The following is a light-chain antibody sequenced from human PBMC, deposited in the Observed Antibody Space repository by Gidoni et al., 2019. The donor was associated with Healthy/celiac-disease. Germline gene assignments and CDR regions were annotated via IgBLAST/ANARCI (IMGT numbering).Light chain of an antibody. J-gene: IGKJ4*01. CDR3: QQSYSNPPHT. CDR2: AAS. V-gene: IGKV1-39*01. Sequence: DIQMTQAPSSLSASVGDRGTITCRASQSISSYLNWYQQKPVKAPKLLIYAASSLQSGVPSRFSGSGSGTDFTITISSLQQEDFATYYCQQSYSNPPHTFGGGTKVEIK. CDR1: QSISSY.